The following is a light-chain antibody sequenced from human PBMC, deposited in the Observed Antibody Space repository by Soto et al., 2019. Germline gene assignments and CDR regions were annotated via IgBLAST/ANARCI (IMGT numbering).Light chain of an antibody. CDR2: DAS. Sequence: IQLTQSPSSLSASVGDKVTISCRASQATNSALAWCQQRPGKAPMVLIYDASTLESWVPSRFSGSGSGTDFTLTISSLQPEDFATYYCQQFNSYPLTFGGGTKVDIK. V-gene: IGKV1-13*02. CDR1: QATNSA. CDR3: QQFNSYPLT. J-gene: IGKJ4*01.